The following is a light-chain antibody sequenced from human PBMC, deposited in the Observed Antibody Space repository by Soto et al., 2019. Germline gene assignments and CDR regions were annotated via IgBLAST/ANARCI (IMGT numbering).Light chain of an antibody. Sequence: ELVMTQSPSTLSVSPGERATLSCRASQSFSSKVAWYQQKPGQAPKPLIYGASSWVTGVPARFSGSGSGTEFTLTISSLQSEDFAVYYCQQYYNYSMTFGQGTKVDI. V-gene: IGKV3-15*01. CDR1: QSFSSK. J-gene: IGKJ1*01. CDR3: QQYYNYSMT. CDR2: GAS.